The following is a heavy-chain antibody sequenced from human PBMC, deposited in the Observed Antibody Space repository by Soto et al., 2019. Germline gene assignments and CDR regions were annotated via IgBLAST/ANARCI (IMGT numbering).Heavy chain of an antibody. D-gene: IGHD3-22*01. J-gene: IGHJ4*01. Sequence: QVQLVQSGAEEKKPGASVKVSCKASGYTFTSYAMHWVRQAPGQRLEWMGWINAGNGNTKYSQKFQGRVTINRDTSASTADMELSSLRSEDTAVYYCAYRSGYYSYDYWGHGTLVTVSS. CDR3: AYRSGYYSYDY. CDR2: INAGNGNT. V-gene: IGHV1-3*05. CDR1: GYTFTSYA.